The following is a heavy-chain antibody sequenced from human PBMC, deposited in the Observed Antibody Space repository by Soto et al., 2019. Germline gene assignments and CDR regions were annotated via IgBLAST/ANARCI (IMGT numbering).Heavy chain of an antibody. CDR1: GFTFSSYG. CDR3: ARDHSSSFDY. CDR2: IWYDGSNK. J-gene: IGHJ4*02. Sequence: QVQLVESGGGVVQPGRSLRLSCAASGFTFSSYGMHWVRQAPGKGLEWVAVIWYDGSNKYYADSVKGRFTISRDNSKDTLYLQMNSLRAEDTAVYYCARDHSSSFDYWGQGTLVTVSS. D-gene: IGHD6-13*01. V-gene: IGHV3-33*01.